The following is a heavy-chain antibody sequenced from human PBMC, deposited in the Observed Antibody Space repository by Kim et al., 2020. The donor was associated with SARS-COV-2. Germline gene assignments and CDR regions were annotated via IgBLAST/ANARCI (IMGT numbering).Heavy chain of an antibody. V-gene: IGHV3-43*01. Sequence: STYYADTVKGRFTISRDNSKNSLYLQMNSLRTEDTALYYWAKLAVAGTRDYWGQGTLVTVSS. CDR3: AKLAVAGTRDY. D-gene: IGHD6-19*01. CDR2: ST. J-gene: IGHJ4*02.